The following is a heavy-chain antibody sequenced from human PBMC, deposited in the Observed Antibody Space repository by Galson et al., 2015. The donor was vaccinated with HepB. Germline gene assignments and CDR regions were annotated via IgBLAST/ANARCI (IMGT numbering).Heavy chain of an antibody. CDR1: GYTLTELS. CDR2: FDSEDGET. J-gene: IGHJ4*02. CDR3: ATDYDILTGYYPLFDY. D-gene: IGHD3-9*01. Sequence: SVKVSCKVSGYTLTELSMHWVRQAPGKGLEWMGGFDSEDGETIYAQKFQGRVTMTEDTSTDTAYMELSSLRSEDTAVYYCATDYDILTGYYPLFDYWGQGTLVTVSS. V-gene: IGHV1-24*01.